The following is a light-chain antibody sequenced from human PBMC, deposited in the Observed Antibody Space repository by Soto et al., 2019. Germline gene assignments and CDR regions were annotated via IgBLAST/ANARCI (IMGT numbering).Light chain of an antibody. Sequence: QSALTQPPSASGSPGQSVTISCTGTSSDVGGYNYVSWYQQLPGKAPKLLIYDVSKRPSGVPDRFSGSKSGNTASLTVSGLQAEDEADYYCSSYAGSNHVVFGGGTKVTVL. CDR3: SSYAGSNHVV. CDR2: DVS. V-gene: IGLV2-8*01. J-gene: IGLJ2*01. CDR1: SSDVGGYNY.